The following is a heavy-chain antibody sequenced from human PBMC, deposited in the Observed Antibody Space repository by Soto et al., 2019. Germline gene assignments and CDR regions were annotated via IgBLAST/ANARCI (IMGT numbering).Heavy chain of an antibody. J-gene: IGHJ4*02. D-gene: IGHD6-6*01. CDR3: AKLPRGSSPENDY. CDR1: GLTFSSYG. Sequence: GSLILSCAASGLTFSSYGMHLVRQAPGKGLEWVSGLSSSGGTTHYADSVKGRFTISRDNSKNTLFLQMNSLRAEDTAVYYCAKLPRGSSPENDYWGQGTLVTVYS. V-gene: IGHV3-23*01. CDR2: LSSSGGTT.